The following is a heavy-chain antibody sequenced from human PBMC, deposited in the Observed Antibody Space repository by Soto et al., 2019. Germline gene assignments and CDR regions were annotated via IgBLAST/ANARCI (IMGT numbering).Heavy chain of an antibody. CDR1: GYTFTNND. CDR3: ARMESFGSLNWFDP. CDR2: MNPGSGDT. Sequence: QVQLVQSGAEVKKPGASVKVSCKASGYTFTNNDVSWVRQATGQGLEWMGWMNPGSGDTGYAQKFQGRVTMTRDISIATAYTELNSLTSEDTAIYYCARMESFGSLNWFDPWGQGTLVTVSS. D-gene: IGHD5-18*01. J-gene: IGHJ5*02. V-gene: IGHV1-8*02.